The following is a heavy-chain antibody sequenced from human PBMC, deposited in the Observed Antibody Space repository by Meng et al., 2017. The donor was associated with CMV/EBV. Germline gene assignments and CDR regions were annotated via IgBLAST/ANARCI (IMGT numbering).Heavy chain of an antibody. CDR3: ARARYSSSSFDY. Sequence: FLRPFRSASGFTFDDYAMHWVRQAPGKGLEWVSGISWNSGSIGYADSVKGRFTISRDNAKNTLYLQMNSLRAEDTAVYYCARARYSSSSFDYWGQGTLVTVSS. CDR1: GFTFDDYA. J-gene: IGHJ4*02. D-gene: IGHD6-6*01. CDR2: ISWNSGSI. V-gene: IGHV3-9*01.